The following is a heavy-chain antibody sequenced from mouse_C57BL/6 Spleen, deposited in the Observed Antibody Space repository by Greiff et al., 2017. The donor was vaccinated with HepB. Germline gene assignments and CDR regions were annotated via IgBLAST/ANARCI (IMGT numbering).Heavy chain of an antibody. CDR2: ISDGGSYT. Sequence: EVQRVESGGGLVKPGGSLKLSCAASGFTFSSYAMSWVRQTPEKRLEWVATISDGGSYTYYPDNVKGRFTISRYNAKNNLYLQMSHLKSEDTAMYYCARDSDYDGDWYFDVWGTGTTVTVSS. V-gene: IGHV5-4*01. D-gene: IGHD2-4*01. CDR1: GFTFSSYA. J-gene: IGHJ1*03. CDR3: ARDSDYDGDWYFDV.